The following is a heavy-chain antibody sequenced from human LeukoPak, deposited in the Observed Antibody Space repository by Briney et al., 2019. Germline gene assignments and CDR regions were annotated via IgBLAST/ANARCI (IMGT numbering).Heavy chain of an antibody. Sequence: GRSLRLSCAASGFTFSSYGMHWVRQAPGKGLEWVAVIWYDGSNKYYADSVKGRFTISRDNSKNTLYLQMNSLRAEDTAVYYCARDSYGSGSYTSWVFQHWGQGTLVTVSS. CDR3: ARDSYGSGSYTSWVFQH. J-gene: IGHJ1*01. V-gene: IGHV3-33*01. D-gene: IGHD3-10*01. CDR2: IWYDGSNK. CDR1: GFTFSSYG.